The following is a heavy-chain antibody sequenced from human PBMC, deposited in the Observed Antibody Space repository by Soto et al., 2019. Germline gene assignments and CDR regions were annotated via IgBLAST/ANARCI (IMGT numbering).Heavy chain of an antibody. CDR2: IDPSDSYT. CDR3: ARGGDTATDYYYYGMDV. J-gene: IGHJ6*02. D-gene: IGHD5-18*01. V-gene: IGHV5-10-1*03. Sequence: EVQLVQSGAEVKKPGESLRISCKGSGYSFTSYWISWVRQMPGKGLEWMGRIDPSDSYTNYSPSFQGHVTISADKSISTAYLQWSSLKASDTAMYYCARGGDTATDYYYYGMDVWGQGTTVTVSS. CDR1: GYSFTSYW.